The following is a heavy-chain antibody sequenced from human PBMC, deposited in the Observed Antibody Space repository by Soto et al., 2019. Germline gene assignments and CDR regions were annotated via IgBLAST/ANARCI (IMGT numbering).Heavy chain of an antibody. CDR1: GFTFSSYA. D-gene: IGHD3-3*01. Sequence: VGSLRLSCAASGFTFSSYAMSWVRQAPGKGLEWVSAVSGSGGSTYYADSVKGRFTISRDNSKNTLYLQMNSLRAEDTAVYYCAKDKADYDFWSGSEPNWFDPWGQGTLVTVSS. CDR2: VSGSGGST. V-gene: IGHV3-23*01. J-gene: IGHJ5*02. CDR3: AKDKADYDFWSGSEPNWFDP.